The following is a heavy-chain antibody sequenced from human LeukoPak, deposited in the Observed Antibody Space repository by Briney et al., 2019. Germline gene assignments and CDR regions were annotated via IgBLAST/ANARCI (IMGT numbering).Heavy chain of an antibody. V-gene: IGHV4-4*09. CDR1: GSSISSYF. Sequence: PSQSLSLTCTVAGSSISSYFWSWIRQPAGRRREWIGYIYSGGSTTYSPSLRSRVTFSVDTSKNQFSLKLRSVTAADTAVYYCARAVGLSAAAGLFDYWGQGTLVTVSS. CDR3: ARAVGLSAAAGLFDY. D-gene: IGHD6-13*01. CDR2: IYSGGST. J-gene: IGHJ4*02.